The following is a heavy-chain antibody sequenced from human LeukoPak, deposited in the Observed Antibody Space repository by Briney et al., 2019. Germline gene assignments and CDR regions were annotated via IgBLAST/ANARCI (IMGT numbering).Heavy chain of an antibody. V-gene: IGHV3-7*01. D-gene: IGHD3-10*01. Sequence: GGSLRLSCAASGFIVSSNYMSWVRQAPGKGLEWVANIKQDGSEKYYVDSVKGRFTISRDNAKNSLYLQMNSLRAEDTAVYYCASTVRGVRLDYWGQGTLVTVSS. CDR3: ASTVRGVRLDY. CDR1: GFIVSSNY. CDR2: IKQDGSEK. J-gene: IGHJ4*02.